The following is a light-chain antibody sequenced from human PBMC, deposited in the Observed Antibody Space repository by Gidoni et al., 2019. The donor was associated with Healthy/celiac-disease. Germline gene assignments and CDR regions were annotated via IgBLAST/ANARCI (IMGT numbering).Light chain of an antibody. Sequence: QSALTQPASVSGSPGQSITLPCTGTSSDVGSYNLVSWYQQHPGKAPKLMIYEVSKPPSGVSNRFSGSKSGNTASLTISGLQAEDEADYYCCSYAGSSTLVFGGGTKLTVL. CDR2: EVS. CDR3: CSYAGSSTLV. J-gene: IGLJ2*01. CDR1: SSDVGSYNL. V-gene: IGLV2-23*02.